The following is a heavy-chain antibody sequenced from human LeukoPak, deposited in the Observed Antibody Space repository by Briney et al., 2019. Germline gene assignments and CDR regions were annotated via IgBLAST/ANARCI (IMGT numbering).Heavy chain of an antibody. D-gene: IGHD3-10*01. CDR1: GFTVSSNY. CDR2: IYSGGST. Sequence: QPGGSLRLSCAASGFTVSSNYMSWIRQAPGKGLEWVSVIYSGGSTYYADSVKGRFTISRDNSKNTLYLQMNSLRAEDTAVYYCSKERPEEYYASGSYFDYWGQGTLVTVSS. CDR3: SKERPEEYYASGSYFDY. V-gene: IGHV3-53*01. J-gene: IGHJ4*02.